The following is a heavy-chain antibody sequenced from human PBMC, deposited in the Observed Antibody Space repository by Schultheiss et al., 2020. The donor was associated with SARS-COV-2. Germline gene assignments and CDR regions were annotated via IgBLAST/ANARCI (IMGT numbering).Heavy chain of an antibody. CDR2: MNPNSGNT. J-gene: IGHJ5*02. CDR1: GGTFSSYA. D-gene: IGHD3-22*01. Sequence: ASVKVSCKASGGTFSSYAISWVRQATGQGLEWMGWMNPNSGNTGYAQKFQGRVTMTRNTSISTAYMELSRLKSDDTAVYYCARGITMLVVIDPWGQGTLVTVSS. V-gene: IGHV1-8*02. CDR3: ARGITMLVVIDP.